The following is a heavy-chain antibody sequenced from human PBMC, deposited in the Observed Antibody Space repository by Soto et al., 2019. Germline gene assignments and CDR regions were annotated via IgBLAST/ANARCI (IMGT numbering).Heavy chain of an antibody. CDR1: GGSFSGYY. CDR3: ARDLGLRSAGDLYYYYMDV. J-gene: IGHJ6*03. CDR2: IDHSGST. V-gene: IGHV4-34*01. Sequence: KPSETLSLTCAVYGGSFSGYYWNWIRQPPGKGLEWIGEIDHSGSTKYNPSLKSRVTISVDTSKNQFSLKVSSVTAADTAVYYCARDLGLRSAGDLYYYYMDVWGKGTTVTV.